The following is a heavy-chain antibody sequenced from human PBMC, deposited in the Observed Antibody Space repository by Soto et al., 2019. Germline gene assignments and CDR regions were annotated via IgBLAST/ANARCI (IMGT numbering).Heavy chain of an antibody. D-gene: IGHD5-12*01. CDR1: GGTFSSYA. Sequence: QVQLVQSGAEVMKPGSSVKVSCKASGGTFSSYAISWVRQAPGQGLEWMGGIIPIFGTANYAQKFQGRVTITADESTSTAYMELSSLRSEDTAVYYCARGGGYDSPDYYYGMDVWGQGTTVTVSS. J-gene: IGHJ6*02. CDR3: ARGGGYDSPDYYYGMDV. V-gene: IGHV1-69*01. CDR2: IIPIFGTA.